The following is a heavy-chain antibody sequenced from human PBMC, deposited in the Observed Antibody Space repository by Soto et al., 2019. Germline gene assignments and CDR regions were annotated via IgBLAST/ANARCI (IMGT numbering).Heavy chain of an antibody. J-gene: IGHJ5*02. CDR3: ASHRIAAAVKYNWFDP. V-gene: IGHV1-18*01. CDR1: GYTFTSYG. CDR2: ISAYNGNT. Sequence: QVQLVQSGAEVKKPGASVKVSCKASGYTFTSYGISWVRQAPGQGLEWMGWISAYNGNTNYAQKLQGRVTMTTDTSKSTAYMELRSLRSDDTAVYYCASHRIAAAVKYNWFDPWGQGTLVTVSS. D-gene: IGHD6-13*01.